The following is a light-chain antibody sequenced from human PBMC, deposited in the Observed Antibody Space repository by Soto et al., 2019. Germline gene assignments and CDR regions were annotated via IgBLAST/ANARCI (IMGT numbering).Light chain of an antibody. J-gene: IGKJ1*01. Sequence: EIVLTQSTGTLSLSPGERATLSCRASQSVSSNYLAWYQQKSGQAPRLLIYGISSRATGIPDRFSGSGSGTDFTLTIRRLEPADFAVYYCQQYGTSRTFGQGTKVEIK. CDR1: QSVSSNY. CDR3: QQYGTSRT. CDR2: GIS. V-gene: IGKV3-20*01.